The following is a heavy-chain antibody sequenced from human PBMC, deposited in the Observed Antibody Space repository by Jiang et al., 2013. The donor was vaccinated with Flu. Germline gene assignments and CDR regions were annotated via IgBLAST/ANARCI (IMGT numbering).Heavy chain of an antibody. CDR2: INPSGGST. J-gene: IGHJ3*02. CDR3: AREIGGMATIRDAFDI. D-gene: IGHD5-24*01. Sequence: QLVESGAEVKKPGASVKVSCKASGYTFTSYYMHWVRQAPGQGLEWMGIINPSGGSTSYAQKFQGRVTMTRDTSTSTVYMELSSLRSEDTAVYYCAREIGGMATIRDAFDIWGQGTMVTVSS. V-gene: IGHV1-46*03. CDR1: GYTFTSYY.